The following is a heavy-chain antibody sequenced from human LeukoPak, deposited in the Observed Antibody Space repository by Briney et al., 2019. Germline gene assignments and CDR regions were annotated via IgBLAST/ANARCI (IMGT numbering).Heavy chain of an antibody. CDR1: GFTVGNTY. D-gene: IGHD6-19*01. Sequence: PGGSLRLSCAASGFTVGNTYMSWVRQAPGKGLEWVSVIYSSGGTFYSESVKGRFTISRDYSKNTLYLQMNSLRVDDTAVYYCAKDSSGPAFWGQGTLVTVSS. J-gene: IGHJ4*02. CDR2: IYSSGGT. CDR3: AKDSSGPAF. V-gene: IGHV3-53*01.